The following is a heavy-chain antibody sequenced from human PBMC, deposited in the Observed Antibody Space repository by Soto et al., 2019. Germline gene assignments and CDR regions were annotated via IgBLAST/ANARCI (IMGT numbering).Heavy chain of an antibody. CDR2: ISGSGGST. Sequence: GGSLRLSCAASGFTFSSYAMSWVRQAPGKGLEWVSAISGSGGSTYYADSVKGRFTISRDNSKNTLYLQMNSLRAEDTAVYYCAKGSMQLRIKPDDAFDIWGQGTMVTVSS. CDR3: AKGSMQLRIKPDDAFDI. V-gene: IGHV3-23*01. J-gene: IGHJ3*02. CDR1: GFTFSSYA. D-gene: IGHD6-6*01.